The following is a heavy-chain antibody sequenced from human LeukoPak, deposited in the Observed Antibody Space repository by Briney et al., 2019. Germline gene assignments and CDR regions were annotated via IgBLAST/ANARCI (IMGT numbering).Heavy chain of an antibody. J-gene: IGHJ3*02. CDR1: GFTFSSYG. Sequence: GGSLRVSCAASGFTFSSYGMHWVRQAPGKGLEWVAVISYDGSNKYYADSVKGRFTISRDNSKNTLYLQMNSLRAEDTAVYYCAKDLWGQWLVLTGADAFDIWGQGTMVTVSS. CDR2: ISYDGSNK. CDR3: AKDLWGQWLVLTGADAFDI. V-gene: IGHV3-30*18. D-gene: IGHD6-19*01.